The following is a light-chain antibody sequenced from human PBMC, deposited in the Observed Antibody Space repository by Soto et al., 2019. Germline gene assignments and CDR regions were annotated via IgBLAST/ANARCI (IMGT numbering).Light chain of an antibody. CDR2: KAS. CDR3: QQYNSYSGT. Sequence: DIRMTQSRSTLSASVGDRVTITCRASQSISSWLAWYQQKPGKAPKLLIYKASSLESGVPSRFSGSGSGTEFTLTISSLQPDDFATYYCQQYNSYSGTFGQGTKLEIK. V-gene: IGKV1-5*03. J-gene: IGKJ2*01. CDR1: QSISSW.